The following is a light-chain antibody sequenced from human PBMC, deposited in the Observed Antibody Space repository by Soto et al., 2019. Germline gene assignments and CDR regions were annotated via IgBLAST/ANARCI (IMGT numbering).Light chain of an antibody. CDR2: DDN. Sequence: QSVLTQPPSVSAAPGQKVTISCTGSSPNMGGNSVSWYQQLAGTAPKLLIYDDNKRPSGIPDRFSGAKSGTSATLGITGFQTGDEADYYCGSWDSSLSAYVFGTGTKVTVL. V-gene: IGLV1-51*01. CDR1: SPNMGGNS. J-gene: IGLJ1*01. CDR3: GSWDSSLSAYV.